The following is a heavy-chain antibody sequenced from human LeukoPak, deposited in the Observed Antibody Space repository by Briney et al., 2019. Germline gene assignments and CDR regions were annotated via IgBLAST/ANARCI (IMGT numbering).Heavy chain of an antibody. CDR1: GGSISSSSYY. CDR3: ARADYGGQLGFDY. CDR2: SYYSGST. D-gene: IGHD4/OR15-4a*01. J-gene: IGHJ4*02. V-gene: IGHV4-39*01. Sequence: PSETLSLTCTVSGGSISSSSYYWGRIRQPPGKGLEWLENSYYSGSTYYTPSLKSRVTISVDTSKNQFSLKLSSVTAADTAVYYCARADYGGQLGFDYWGQGTLVTVSS.